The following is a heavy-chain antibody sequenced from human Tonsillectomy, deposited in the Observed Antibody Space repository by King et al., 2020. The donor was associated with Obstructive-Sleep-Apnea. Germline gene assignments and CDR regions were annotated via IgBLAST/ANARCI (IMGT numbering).Heavy chain of an antibody. D-gene: IGHD3-10*01. J-gene: IGHJ4*02. V-gene: IGHV3-30*18. CDR1: GFTFSSYG. CDR3: AKGPSMVRGVIGSFDY. CDR2: ISYDGINK. Sequence: VQLVESGGGVVQPGRSLRLSCAASGFTFSSYGMHWVRQAPGKGLEWVAVISYDGINKYYADSVKGRFTISRDNSKNTLYLQMNSLGTEDTAVYYCAKGPSMVRGVIGSFDYWGQGTLDTVSS.